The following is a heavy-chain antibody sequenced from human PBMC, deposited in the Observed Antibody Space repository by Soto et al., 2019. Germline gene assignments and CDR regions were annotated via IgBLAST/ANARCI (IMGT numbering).Heavy chain of an antibody. D-gene: IGHD3-22*01. CDR3: ASSLHMIVVPDWYFGL. CDR1: GFTFSSYA. CDR2: ISSNGGST. Sequence: EVQLVESGGDLVQSGGSLRLSCAASGFTFSSYAMHWVRQAPGKGLEYVSAISSNGGSTYYANSVKGRFTISRDNSKNTLNLQMGRLRAEDMAVYYCASSLHMIVVPDWYFGLWGRGTLVPVSS. V-gene: IGHV3-64*01. J-gene: IGHJ2*01.